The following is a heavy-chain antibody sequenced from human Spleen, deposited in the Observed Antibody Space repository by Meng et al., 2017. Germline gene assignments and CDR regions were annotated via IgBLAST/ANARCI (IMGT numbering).Heavy chain of an antibody. Sequence: QVQLQQSGPGLVKSSQALSLPCALSVDSVSSNSAAWDWNRQSPSRGLEWLARTYYRSKWYKDYAESVKSRITINPDTSKNQFSLQLNSVTPEDTAVYYCARDDCGAFDYWGQGTLVTVSS. CDR2: TYYRSKWYK. D-gene: IGHD4-17*01. CDR1: VDSVSSNSAA. CDR3: ARDDCGAFDY. V-gene: IGHV6-1*01. J-gene: IGHJ4*02.